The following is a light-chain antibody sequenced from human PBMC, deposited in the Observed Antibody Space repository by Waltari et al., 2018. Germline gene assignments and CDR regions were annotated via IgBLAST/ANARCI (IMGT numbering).Light chain of an antibody. CDR2: NNN. CDR3: AAWDDSVNAWL. CDR1: SSNIGGNT. Sequence: QPVLIQPPSASGTLGQRVTISCSGSSSNIGGNTVNWYQQFPGAAPKVFIYNNNRRPSGVPVRFSGSKSGTSASRAISGLQSEDEANYYCAAWDDSVNAWLFGGGAKLTVL. J-gene: IGLJ3*02. V-gene: IGLV1-44*01.